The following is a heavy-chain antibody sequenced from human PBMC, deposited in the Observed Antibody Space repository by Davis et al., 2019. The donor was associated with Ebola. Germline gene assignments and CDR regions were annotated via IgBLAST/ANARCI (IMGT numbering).Heavy chain of an antibody. J-gene: IGHJ4*02. Sequence: GVLKISCAASVFTFSSYWMSWVRQAPGKGLEWVANIKQDGSEKYYVDSVKGRFTISRDNAKNSLYLQMNSLRAEDTAVYYCARRDRGWGGNDYWGQGTLVTVSS. CDR2: IKQDGSEK. D-gene: IGHD6-19*01. CDR3: ARRDRGWGGNDY. V-gene: IGHV3-7*01. CDR1: VFTFSSYW.